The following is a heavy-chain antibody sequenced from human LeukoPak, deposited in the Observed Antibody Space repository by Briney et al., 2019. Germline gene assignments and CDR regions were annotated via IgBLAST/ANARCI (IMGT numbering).Heavy chain of an antibody. D-gene: IGHD3-10*01. Sequence: GGSLRLSCAASGFTFSTYWMHWVRQAPGTGLVWVSRIKSDGSNSNYADCVKGRFTISRDNAKNTQYLQMNSLRAEDTAVYHCVRVGGRSSIGGDCWGQGTLVTVSS. CDR3: VRVGGRSSIGGDC. CDR2: IKSDGSNS. J-gene: IGHJ4*02. CDR1: GFTFSTYW. V-gene: IGHV3-74*01.